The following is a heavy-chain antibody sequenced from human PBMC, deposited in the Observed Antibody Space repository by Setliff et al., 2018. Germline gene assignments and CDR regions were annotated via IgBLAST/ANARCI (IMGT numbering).Heavy chain of an antibody. V-gene: IGHV4-59*01. CDR2: IYYSGST. D-gene: IGHD6-13*01. CDR1: GGSFSTYY. J-gene: IGHJ3*02. Sequence: SETLSLTCAVYGGSFSTYYWSWIRQPPGKGLEWIGSIYYSGSTNYNPSLKSRVTISVDTSKNQFSLKLSSVTAADTAVYYCARDGPTGYSSSWKPLDAFDIWGQGTMVTVSS. CDR3: ARDGPTGYSSSWKPLDAFDI.